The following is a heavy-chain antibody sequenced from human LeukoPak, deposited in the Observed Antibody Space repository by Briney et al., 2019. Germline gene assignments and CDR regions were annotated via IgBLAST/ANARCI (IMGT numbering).Heavy chain of an antibody. CDR3: ARSRPTWFDP. V-gene: IGHV4-39*07. CDR1: GGSISSSSYY. CDR2: IYYSGST. J-gene: IGHJ5*02. Sequence: PSETLSLTCTVSGGSISSSSYYWGWIRQPPGKGLEWIGSIYYSGSTYYNPSLKSRVTISVDTSKNQFSLKLSSVTAADTAVYYCARSRPTWFDPWGQGTLVTVSS.